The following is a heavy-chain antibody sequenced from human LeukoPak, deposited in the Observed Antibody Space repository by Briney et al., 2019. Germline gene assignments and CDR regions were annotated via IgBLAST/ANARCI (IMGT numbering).Heavy chain of an antibody. V-gene: IGHV4-59*01. CDR3: ARAAISSGSYSFYDY. J-gene: IGHJ4*02. CDR1: GGSISSYY. Sequence: SETLSLTCTVSGGSISSYYWSWIRQPPGKGLEWIGYIYYSGSTNYNPSLKSRVTISVVTSKNQFSLKLSSVTAADTAVYYCARAAISSGSYSFYDYWGQGTLVTVSS. D-gene: IGHD1-26*01. CDR2: IYYSGST.